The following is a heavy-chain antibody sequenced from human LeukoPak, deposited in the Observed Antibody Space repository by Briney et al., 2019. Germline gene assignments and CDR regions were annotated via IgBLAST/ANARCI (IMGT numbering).Heavy chain of an antibody. CDR2: INHRGHP. J-gene: IGHJ4*02. CDR3: ARDPTTVVTLPYYFDF. CDR1: GGSFTGYH. V-gene: IGHV4-34*01. Sequence: PSETLSLTCAVYGGSFTGYHWNWIRQSPQRGLEWIGEINHRGHPHYNPSLESRLTISVDTSKNQFSLTLGSVTAADTAVYYCARDPTTVVTLPYYFDFWGQGTPVTVSS. D-gene: IGHD4-23*01.